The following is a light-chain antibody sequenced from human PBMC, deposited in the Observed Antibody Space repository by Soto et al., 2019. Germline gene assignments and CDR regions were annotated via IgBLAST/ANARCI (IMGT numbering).Light chain of an antibody. V-gene: IGKV4-1*01. Sequence: DIVMTQSPESLAVSLGERATINCRSSQSILYRSNSKNYLAWYQQKLGQPPKLLIYWASTREPGVPDRFSGSVSGTDFTLTISSLQAEDVAVYYCQQYYSTPLTFGGGTKVDIE. CDR1: QSILYRSNSKNY. J-gene: IGKJ4*01. CDR3: QQYYSTPLT. CDR2: WAS.